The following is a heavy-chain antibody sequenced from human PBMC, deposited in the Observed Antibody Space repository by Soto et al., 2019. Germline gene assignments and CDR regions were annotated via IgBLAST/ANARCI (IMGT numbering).Heavy chain of an antibody. D-gene: IGHD2-15*01. Sequence: SVKVSCKASGFTFTSSAAQWVRQARGQRLEWIGWIVVGSGNTNYAQKFQERVTVTRDMSTSTAYMELSSLRSEDTAVYYCAAGQVVAGYYYYGMDVWGQGTAVTVSS. CDR3: AAGQVVAGYYYYGMDV. CDR1: GFTFTSSA. CDR2: IVVGSGNT. V-gene: IGHV1-58*01. J-gene: IGHJ6*02.